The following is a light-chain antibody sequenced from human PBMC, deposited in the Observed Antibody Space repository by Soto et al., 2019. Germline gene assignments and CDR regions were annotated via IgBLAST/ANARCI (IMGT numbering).Light chain of an antibody. V-gene: IGLV2-14*01. CDR1: SSDVGKYDY. J-gene: IGLJ1*01. CDR3: SSYTSSSTLV. CDR2: EVS. Sequence: QSVLTQPPSASGSPGQLVTISCTGTSSDVGKYDYVSWFQHHPGKAPKLMIYEVSNRPSGVSNRFSGSKSGSTASLTISGLQHEDEAHYYCSSYTSSSTLVFGTGTKVTV.